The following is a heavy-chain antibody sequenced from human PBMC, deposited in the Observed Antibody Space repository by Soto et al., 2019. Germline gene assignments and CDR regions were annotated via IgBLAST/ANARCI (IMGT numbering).Heavy chain of an antibody. CDR3: AKAMGSIKILPVPSLYYLDY. Sequence: EVQLVESGGGLVQPGRSLRLSCAASGFTFDDHAMHWVRQAPGKGLEWVSGISWNSGSIGYADSVKGRFTISRDNAKNSLYLQMNSLRAEDTALYYCAKAMGSIKILPVPSLYYLDYWGQGTLVTVSS. CDR2: ISWNSGSI. D-gene: IGHD1-26*01. V-gene: IGHV3-9*01. J-gene: IGHJ4*02. CDR1: GFTFDDHA.